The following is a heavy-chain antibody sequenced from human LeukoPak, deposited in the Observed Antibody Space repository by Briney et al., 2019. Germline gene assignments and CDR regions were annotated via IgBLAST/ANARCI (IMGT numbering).Heavy chain of an antibody. CDR1: GFTFSRYA. V-gene: IGHV3-23*01. CDR3: ATSIVGLTYDEHFQH. J-gene: IGHJ1*01. CDR2: ISGSSGTT. Sequence: GGSLRLSCAASGFTFSRYALRWVRQAPGKGLELVSGISGSSGTTYYADSVKGRFTISSDNSKNTVYLQMNSLRAEDTAVYYCATSIVGLTYDEHFQHWGQGTLVTVSS. D-gene: IGHD1-26*01.